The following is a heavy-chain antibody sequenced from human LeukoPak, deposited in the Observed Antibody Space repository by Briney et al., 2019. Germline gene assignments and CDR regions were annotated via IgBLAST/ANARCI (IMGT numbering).Heavy chain of an antibody. Sequence: ASVKVSCKASGYTFTSYAMHWVRQAPGQRLEWMGWINAGNGNTKYSQKFQGRVTITRDTSASTAYMELSSLRSEDTAVYYCARAWFGELLYGPYYFDYWGQGTLVTVSS. CDR3: ARAWFGELLYGPYYFDY. CDR2: INAGNGNT. V-gene: IGHV1-3*01. J-gene: IGHJ4*02. CDR1: GYTFTSYA. D-gene: IGHD3-10*01.